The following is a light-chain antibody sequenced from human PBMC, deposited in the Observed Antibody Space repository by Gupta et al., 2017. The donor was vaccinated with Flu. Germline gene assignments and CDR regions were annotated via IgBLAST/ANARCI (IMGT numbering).Light chain of an antibody. Sequence: QSALTQPPSVSRSPGHSITISCTGTINDVGGYSYVSWYQQPPGNATKLLIYEVTHRPSGPSHCFSAYKAGTTASMTLSGLQDEDDADYYCSSYTHSTASVFGGGTELTVL. CDR2: EVT. CDR1: INDVGGYSY. J-gene: IGLJ3*02. V-gene: IGLV2-14*01. CDR3: SSYTHSTASV.